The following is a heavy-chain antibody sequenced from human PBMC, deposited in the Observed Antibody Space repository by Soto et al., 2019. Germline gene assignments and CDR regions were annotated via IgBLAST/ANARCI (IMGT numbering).Heavy chain of an antibody. Sequence: GGSLRLSCAASGFTFSSYAMSWVRQAPGKGLEWVSGISGSGGSSYYADFVKGRFTISRDNSKNTLYLQMNSLRAEDTAVYYCAKDGDYYDSSGYFDYWGQGTLVTVSS. CDR3: AKDGDYYDSSGYFDY. D-gene: IGHD3-22*01. CDR2: ISGSGGSS. J-gene: IGHJ4*02. CDR1: GFTFSSYA. V-gene: IGHV3-23*01.